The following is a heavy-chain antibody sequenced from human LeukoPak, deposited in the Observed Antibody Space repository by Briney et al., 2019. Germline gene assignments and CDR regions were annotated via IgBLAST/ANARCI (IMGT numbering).Heavy chain of an antibody. D-gene: IGHD6-13*01. J-gene: IGHJ4*02. Sequence: GGSLRLSCAASELTFSTYGMNWVRQPPGKGLEWVSAITGSGSRTYYADSVKGRFTISRDNSKNTLYLQMNSLRTEDTAVYYCAKILAAAGTENWGQGTLVTVSS. CDR1: ELTFSTYG. CDR2: ITGSGSRT. V-gene: IGHV3-23*01. CDR3: AKILAAAGTEN.